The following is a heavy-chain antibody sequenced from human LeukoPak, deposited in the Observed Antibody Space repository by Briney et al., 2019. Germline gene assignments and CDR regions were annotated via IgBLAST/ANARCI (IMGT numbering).Heavy chain of an antibody. Sequence: GASVKVSCKASGYTFTGYYMHWVRQAPGQGLEWMGWINPNSGGTNYAQKFQGRVTMTRDTSITTAYMDLSSLRSDDTAVYYCAREWDYYAFWGQGTLVTVSS. J-gene: IGHJ4*02. V-gene: IGHV1-2*02. CDR3: AREWDYYAF. CDR1: GYTFTGYY. CDR2: INPNSGGT.